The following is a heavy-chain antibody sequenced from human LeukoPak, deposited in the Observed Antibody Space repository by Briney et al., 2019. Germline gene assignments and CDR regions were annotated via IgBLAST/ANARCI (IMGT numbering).Heavy chain of an antibody. CDR3: AKERVIAAAGIYDYFDS. D-gene: IGHD6-13*01. J-gene: IGHJ4*02. V-gene: IGHV3-23*01. Sequence: GGSLRLSRAASGFTFSSYAMSWVRQAPGKGLEWVSAISGSGGSTYYADSVKGRFTISRDNSKNTLYLQMNSLRAEDTAVYYCAKERVIAAAGIYDYFDSWGQGTLVTVSS. CDR1: GFTFSSYA. CDR2: ISGSGGST.